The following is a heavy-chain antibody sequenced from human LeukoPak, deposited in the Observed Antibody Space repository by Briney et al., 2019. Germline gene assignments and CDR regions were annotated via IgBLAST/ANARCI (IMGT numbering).Heavy chain of an antibody. CDR1: GGSISSYY. CDR2: IYTSGST. D-gene: IGHD3-10*01. J-gene: IGHJ2*01. CDR3: ARYFYGGGSPLYWYFDL. Sequence: SETLSLTCTVSGGSISSYYWSWIRQPAGKGLEWIGRIYTSGSTNYNPSLKSRVTISVDTSKNQFSQKLSSVTAADTAVYYCARYFYGGGSPLYWYFDLWGRGTLVTVSS. V-gene: IGHV4-4*07.